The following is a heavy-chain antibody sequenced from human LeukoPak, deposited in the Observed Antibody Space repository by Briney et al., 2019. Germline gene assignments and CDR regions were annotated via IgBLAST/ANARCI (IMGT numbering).Heavy chain of an antibody. D-gene: IGHD3-3*01. CDR1: GGSISSSAYH. CDR3: ARRYYDFWSGYYINVTNDAFDI. CDR2: INHSGST. Sequence: PSETLSLTCTVSGGSISSSAYHWGWIRQPPGKGLEWIGEINHSGSTNYNPSLKSRVTISVDTSKNQFSLKLSSVTAADTAVYCCARRYYDFWSGYYINVTNDAFDIWGQGTMVTVSS. J-gene: IGHJ3*02. V-gene: IGHV4-39*07.